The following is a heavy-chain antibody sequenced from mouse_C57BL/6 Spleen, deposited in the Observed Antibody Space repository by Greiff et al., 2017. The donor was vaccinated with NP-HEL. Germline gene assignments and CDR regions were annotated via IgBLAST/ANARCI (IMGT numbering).Heavy chain of an antibody. CDR1: GFTFSDYG. CDR2: ISSGSSTL. Sequence: EVQRVESGGGLVKPGGSLKLSCAASGFTFSDYGMHWVRQAPEKGLAWVAYISSGSSTLYYADTVKGRFTLSRDNAKNTQFLQMTSLGSEDTAMYYCAKGDNYDGFAYWGQGTLVTVSA. J-gene: IGHJ3*01. V-gene: IGHV5-17*01. D-gene: IGHD2-4*01. CDR3: AKGDNYDGFAY.